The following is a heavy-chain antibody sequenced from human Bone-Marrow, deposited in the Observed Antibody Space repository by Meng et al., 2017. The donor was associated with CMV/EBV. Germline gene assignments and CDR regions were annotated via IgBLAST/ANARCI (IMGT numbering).Heavy chain of an antibody. CDR1: GFTFSNYA. CDR2: ITASGGST. Sequence: GGSLRLSCAVSGFTFSNYAMSWIRQAPGKGLEWVSAITASGGSTYYADSVKGRFTISRDNSKDTVSMQMNSLRAEGTAMYYCARGVYSNYDSWGQGTLVTVSS. J-gene: IGHJ4*02. CDR3: ARGVYSNYDS. V-gene: IGHV3-23*01. D-gene: IGHD4-11*01.